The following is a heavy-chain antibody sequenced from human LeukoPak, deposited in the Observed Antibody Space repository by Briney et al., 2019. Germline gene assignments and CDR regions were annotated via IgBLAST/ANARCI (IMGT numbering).Heavy chain of an antibody. CDR2: INHSGST. CDR3: AREIGGITMIDL. CDR1: GGSFSGYY. V-gene: IGHV4-34*01. D-gene: IGHD3-22*01. Sequence: SETLSLTCAVYGGSFSGYYWSWIRQPPGKGLEWIGEINHSGSTNYNPSLKSRVTISVDTSKNQFSLKLSSVTAADTAVYYCAREIGGITMIDLWGQGTLVTVSS. J-gene: IGHJ5*02.